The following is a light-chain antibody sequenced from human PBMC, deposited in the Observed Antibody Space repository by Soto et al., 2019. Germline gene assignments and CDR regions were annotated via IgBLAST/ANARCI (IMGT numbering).Light chain of an antibody. J-gene: IGKJ3*01. CDR1: QSLLHSNGYNY. CDR3: MQALQTPFT. CDR2: LGS. V-gene: IGKV2-28*01. Sequence: DIVMIQSPLSLPVTPGEPASISCMSSQSLLHSNGYNYLDWYLQKPGQSPQLLIYLGSYRASGVPDRFTGSGSGTDFTLKISRVEAEDVGVYYCMQALQTPFTFGPGTKVDIK.